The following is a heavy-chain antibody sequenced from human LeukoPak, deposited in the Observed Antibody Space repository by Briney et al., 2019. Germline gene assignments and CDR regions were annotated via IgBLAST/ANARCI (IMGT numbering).Heavy chain of an antibody. V-gene: IGHV4-59*01. D-gene: IGHD6-19*01. CDR2: IYYSGST. Sequence: SETLSLTCTVSGGSLSSYYWSWIRQPPAKGLEWIGYIYYSGSTNYNPSLKSRVTISVDTSKNQFSLKLSSVTAADTAVYYCARVVAVASLYYYYYMDVWGKGTTVTVSS. J-gene: IGHJ6*03. CDR1: GGSLSSYY. CDR3: ARVVAVASLYYYYYMDV.